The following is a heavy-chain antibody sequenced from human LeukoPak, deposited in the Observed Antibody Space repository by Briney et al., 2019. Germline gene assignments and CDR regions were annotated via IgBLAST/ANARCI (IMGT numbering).Heavy chain of an antibody. D-gene: IGHD4-17*01. CDR2: IYYSGSA. CDR3: AREALLQAVTPDWFDP. Sequence: SETLSLTCTVSGGSISSTSYYWGWIRQPPGRGVEWIGSIYYSGSAYYNPSLRSRVTISVDTSKNQFSLKLNSVIAADTAIYYCAREALLQAVTPDWFDPWGQGTLVTVSS. CDR1: GGSISSTSYY. V-gene: IGHV4-39*07. J-gene: IGHJ5*02.